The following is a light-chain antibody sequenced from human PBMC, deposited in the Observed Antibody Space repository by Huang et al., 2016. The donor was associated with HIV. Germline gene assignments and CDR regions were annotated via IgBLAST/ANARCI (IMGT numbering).Light chain of an antibody. Sequence: IVLTQSPATLSWYPGERVTLSCRASQSVGNYIAWYQQHPGQSPRLLIYDTSYRATGTPVRFSGSGSGTDFALTISNLESEDFAVYYCQQRSSGVTFGGGTKV. J-gene: IGKJ4*01. V-gene: IGKV3-11*01. CDR1: QSVGNY. CDR2: DTS. CDR3: QQRSSGVT.